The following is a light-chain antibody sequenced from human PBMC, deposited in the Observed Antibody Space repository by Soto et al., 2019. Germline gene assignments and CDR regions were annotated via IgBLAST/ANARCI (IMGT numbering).Light chain of an antibody. CDR3: QFFDSLSGSVV. J-gene: IGLJ3*02. Sequence: QSVLTQTPSVSGAPGQTVTISCTGTTSNVHWYQQLPGTAPKLLIFDNTNRPSGVPDRFSGSKSDTSASLAITGLQAEDEADYYCQFFDSLSGSVVFGGVTKLTVL. CDR1: TSN. V-gene: IGLV1-40*01. CDR2: DNT.